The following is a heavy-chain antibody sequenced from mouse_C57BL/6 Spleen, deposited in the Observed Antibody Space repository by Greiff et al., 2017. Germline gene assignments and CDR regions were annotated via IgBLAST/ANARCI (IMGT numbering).Heavy chain of an antibody. CDR2: INSDGGST. Sequence: EVQRVESGGGLVQPGESLKLSCESNEYEFPSHDMSWVRKTPEKRLELVAAINSDGGSTYYPDTMERRFIISRDNTKKTLYLQMSSLRSEATALDYCAKHGHPYYAMDYWGQGTSVTVSS. CDR3: AKHGHPYYAMDY. J-gene: IGHJ4*01. V-gene: IGHV5-2*01. CDR1: EYEFPSHD.